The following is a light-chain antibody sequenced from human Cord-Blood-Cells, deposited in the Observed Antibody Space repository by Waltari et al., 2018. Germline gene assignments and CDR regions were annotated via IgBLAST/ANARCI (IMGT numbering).Light chain of an antibody. CDR1: SSDVGGYNY. J-gene: IGLJ2*01. CDR2: EVS. Sequence: QSALTQPASVSGSPGQSITISCTGTSSDVGGYNYVSWYQQHPGKAPKLMIYEVSNPPSGVSNLFSGSESGYTASMNSSWLRAEDEADYYCSSYTSSSTLEVVLGGGTKLTVL. V-gene: IGLV2-14*01. CDR3: SSYTSSSTLEVV.